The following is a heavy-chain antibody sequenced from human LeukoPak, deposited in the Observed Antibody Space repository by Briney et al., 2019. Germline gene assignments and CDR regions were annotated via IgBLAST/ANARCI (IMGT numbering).Heavy chain of an antibody. CDR1: GFTFSGYP. Sequence: GKSLRLSCAASGFTFSGYPIHWVRQAPGKGLEWVAVISYDGSNKYYADSVKGRFTISRDNSKNTLYLQMNSLRAEDTAVYYCAKDGGFKLIRYYFDYWGQGTLVTVSS. CDR3: AKDGGFKLIRYYFDY. V-gene: IGHV3-30-3*02. J-gene: IGHJ4*02. CDR2: ISYDGSNK. D-gene: IGHD3-16*01.